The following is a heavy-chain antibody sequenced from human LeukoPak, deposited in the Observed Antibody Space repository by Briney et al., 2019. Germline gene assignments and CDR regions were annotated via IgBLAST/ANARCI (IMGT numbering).Heavy chain of an antibody. CDR3: ARGDGYNYPYYYYYYMDV. CDR2: IYYSGST. V-gene: IGHV4-61*01. D-gene: IGHD5-24*01. Sequence: SETLSLTCNVSGYSISSGYYWGWIREPPGKGLEWIGFIYYSGSTKYSPSLKSRVTISADTSKNQFSLKLSSVTAADTAVYYCARGDGYNYPYYYYYYMDVWGKGTTVTVSS. CDR1: GYSISSGYY. J-gene: IGHJ6*03.